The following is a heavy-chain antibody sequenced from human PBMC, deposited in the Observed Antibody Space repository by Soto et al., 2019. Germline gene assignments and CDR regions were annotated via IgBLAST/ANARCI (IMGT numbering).Heavy chain of an antibody. J-gene: IGHJ6*02. CDR1: GGSISSGGYY. CDR3: ARAVGSWFGELSTSANYYDGLDV. Sequence: QVQLQESGPGLVKPSQTLSLTCTVSGGSISSGGYYWTWIRQHPEKGLEWIGYIYYSGSTHYNPSLKSRATISAVTSKNQSSLDLNFVTGADTAVYYCARAVGSWFGELSTSANYYDGLDVWGQGTTVTVSS. CDR2: IYYSGST. V-gene: IGHV4-31*03. D-gene: IGHD3-10*01.